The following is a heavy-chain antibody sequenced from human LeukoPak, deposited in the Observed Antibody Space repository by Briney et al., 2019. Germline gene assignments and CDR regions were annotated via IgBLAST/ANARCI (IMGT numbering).Heavy chain of an antibody. J-gene: IGHJ4*02. CDR1: GFTFSRNS. V-gene: IGHV3-23*01. CDR3: AKYYGGNSGGYFDY. D-gene: IGHD4-23*01. Sequence: GGSLRLSCAGSGFTFSRNSMNWVRQAPGKGLEWVSAISGSGGSTYYADSVKGRFTISRDNSKNTLYLQMNSLRAEDTAVYYCAKYYGGNSGGYFDYWGQGTLVTVSS. CDR2: ISGSGGST.